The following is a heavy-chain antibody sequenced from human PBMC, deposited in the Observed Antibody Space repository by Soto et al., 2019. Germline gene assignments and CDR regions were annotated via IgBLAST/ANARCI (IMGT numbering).Heavy chain of an antibody. CDR1: GGTFSSYA. CDR2: IIPIFGTA. Sequence: SVKVSCKASGGTFSSYAISWVRQAPGQGLEWMGGIIPIFGTANYAQKFQGRVTITADESTSTAYMELSSLRSDDTAVYYCARTPYDAFDIWGQGTMVTVSS. CDR3: ARTPYDAFDI. J-gene: IGHJ3*02. V-gene: IGHV1-69*13.